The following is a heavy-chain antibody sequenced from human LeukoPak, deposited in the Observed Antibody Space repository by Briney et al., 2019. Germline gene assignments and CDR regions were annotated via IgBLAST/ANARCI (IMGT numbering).Heavy chain of an antibody. Sequence: GASVKVSCKASGYTFTSYDINWVRQATGQGLEWMGWMNPNSGNTGYAQKFQGRVNMTRNNSISTAYMELSSLKTEDTAVYYCARATIRYDSSGYYFDYWGQGILVTVSS. CDR3: ARATIRYDSSGYYFDY. V-gene: IGHV1-8*01. CDR1: GYTFTSYD. CDR2: MNPNSGNT. J-gene: IGHJ4*02. D-gene: IGHD3-22*01.